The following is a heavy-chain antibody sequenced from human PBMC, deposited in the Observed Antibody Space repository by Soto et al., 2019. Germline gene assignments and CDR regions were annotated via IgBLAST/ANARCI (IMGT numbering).Heavy chain of an antibody. CDR3: ARDWVMYQLDY. Sequence: GGSLRLSCAASGFTFSSYAMSWVRQAPGKGLEWVANIKQDGSEKYYVDSVKGRFTISRDNAKNSLYLQMNSLRAEDTAVYYCARDWVMYQLDYWGQGTLVTVSS. D-gene: IGHD2-8*01. J-gene: IGHJ4*02. CDR1: GFTFSSYA. V-gene: IGHV3-7*03. CDR2: IKQDGSEK.